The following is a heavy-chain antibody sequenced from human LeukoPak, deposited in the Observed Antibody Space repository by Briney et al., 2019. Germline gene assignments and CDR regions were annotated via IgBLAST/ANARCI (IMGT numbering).Heavy chain of an antibody. CDR1: GGTFSSYA. J-gene: IGHJ4*02. Sequence: GASVKVSCKAPGGTFSSYAISWVRQAPGQGLEWMGGIIPIFGTANYAQKFQGRVTITADESTSTAYMELSSLRSEDTAVYYCARDRGGYSGYDSGVGIFDYWGQGTLVTVSS. V-gene: IGHV1-69*13. CDR3: ARDRGGYSGYDSGVGIFDY. D-gene: IGHD5-12*01. CDR2: IIPIFGTA.